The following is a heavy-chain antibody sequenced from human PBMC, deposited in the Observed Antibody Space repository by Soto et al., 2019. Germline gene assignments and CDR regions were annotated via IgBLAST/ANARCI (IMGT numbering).Heavy chain of an antibody. D-gene: IGHD4-17*01. CDR3: ARDDDYGDYRLDY. CDR2: ISYDGVKT. V-gene: IGHV3-30-3*01. J-gene: IGHJ4*02. CDR1: GFTFRNFA. Sequence: QVQLVESGGGVVQHGRSLRLSCAASGFTFRNFAFHWVRQAPGKGLEWVTVISYDGVKTYYADSVKGRFTISRDDSKNTLYLQMSSLRPDDTAVYYCARDDDYGDYRLDYWGQGTLVTVSS.